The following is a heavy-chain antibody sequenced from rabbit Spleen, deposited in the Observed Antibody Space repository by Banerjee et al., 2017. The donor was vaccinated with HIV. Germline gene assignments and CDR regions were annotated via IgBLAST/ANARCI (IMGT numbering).Heavy chain of an antibody. D-gene: IGHD2-1*01. V-gene: IGHV1S7*01. CDR1: GFDFSSYS. J-gene: IGHJ4*01. CDR3: ARDGDGGKRYYFDL. CDR2: IYTGRGGT. Sequence: QLVESGGGLVQPGGSLKLSYNASGFDFSSYSMSWVRQAPGKGLEWIGAIYTGRGGTDYANWVNGRFTISSDNAQYTVDLQMNSLTAADTATYFCARDGDGGKRYYFDLWGPGTLVTVS.